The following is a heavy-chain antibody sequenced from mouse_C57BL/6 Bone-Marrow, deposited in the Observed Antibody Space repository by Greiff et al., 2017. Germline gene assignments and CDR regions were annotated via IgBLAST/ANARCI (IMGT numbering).Heavy chain of an antibody. CDR2: IYPGSGNT. Sequence: VQLQQSGAELVRPGASVKLSCKASGYTFTDYYINWVKQRPGQGLEWIARIYPGSGNTYYNEKFKGKATLTAEKSSSTAYMQLSSLTSEDSAVYFCALTTYYAMDYWGQGTSVTVSS. D-gene: IGHD4-1*01. CDR1: GYTFTDYY. CDR3: ALTTYYAMDY. V-gene: IGHV1-76*01. J-gene: IGHJ4*01.